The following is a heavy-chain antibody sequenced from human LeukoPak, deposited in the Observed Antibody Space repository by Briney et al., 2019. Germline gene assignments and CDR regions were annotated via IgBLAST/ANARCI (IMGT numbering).Heavy chain of an antibody. D-gene: IGHD3-3*01. J-gene: IGHJ4*02. CDR1: GFTFSSYA. CDR2: ISGSGDST. CDR3: AKVPRPSITIFGGYFDY. V-gene: IGHV3-23*01. Sequence: GGSLRLSCAASGFTFSSYAMSWVRQAPGKGLEWVSVISGSGDSTYYADSVKGRFTISRDNSKNTLYLQMNSLRAEDTAVYYCAKVPRPSITIFGGYFDYWGQGTLVTVSS.